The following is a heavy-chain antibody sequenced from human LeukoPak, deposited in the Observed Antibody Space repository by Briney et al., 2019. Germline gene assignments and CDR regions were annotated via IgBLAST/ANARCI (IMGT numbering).Heavy chain of an antibody. CDR3: ARGPISTYSSGWVPLDY. J-gene: IGHJ4*02. CDR2: ISSSSSYI. V-gene: IGHV3-21*01. D-gene: IGHD6-19*01. CDR1: GFTFSTYT. Sequence: AGGSLRLSCVVSGFTFSTYTMNWVRQAPGKGLEWVSSISSSSSYIYYADSVKGRFTISRDNAKNSLYLQMNSLRAEDTAVYYCARGPISTYSSGWVPLDYWGQGTLVTVSS.